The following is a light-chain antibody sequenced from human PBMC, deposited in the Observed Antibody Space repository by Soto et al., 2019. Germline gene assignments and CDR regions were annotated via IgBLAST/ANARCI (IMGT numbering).Light chain of an antibody. CDR1: QSISSSF. V-gene: IGKV3-20*01. J-gene: IGKJ1*01. Sequence: DIVLTQSPGTLSLSPGQRATLSCRASQSISSSFLAWYQQKPGQAPRLLIYGASSRATGIPDRFSGSGSGTDFTLTISRLEHEHFAVYYCQQCGSSPETFGQGTKVDIK. CDR3: QQCGSSPET. CDR2: GAS.